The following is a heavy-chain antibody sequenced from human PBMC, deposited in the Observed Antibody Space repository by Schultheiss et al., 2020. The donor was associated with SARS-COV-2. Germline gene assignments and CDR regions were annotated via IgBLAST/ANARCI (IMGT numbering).Heavy chain of an antibody. CDR2: ISGSGGST. V-gene: IGHV3-23*01. CDR1: GFTFSSYA. J-gene: IGHJ6*02. Sequence: GGSLRLSCAASGFTFSSYAMSWVRQAPGKGLEWVSAISGSGGSTYYADSVKGRFTISRDNSKNTLYLQMNSLRAGDTAVYYCARSSDYYDSSGYSPTYGMDVWGQGTTVTVSS. D-gene: IGHD3-22*01. CDR3: ARSSDYYDSSGYSPTYGMDV.